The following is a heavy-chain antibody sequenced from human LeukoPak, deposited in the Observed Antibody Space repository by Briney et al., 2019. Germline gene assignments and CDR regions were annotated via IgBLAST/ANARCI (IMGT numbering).Heavy chain of an antibody. Sequence: SETLSLTCAVYDGSFSGYYWSWIRQPPGKGLEWIGEINHSGSTNYNPSLKSRVTISVDTSKNQFSLKLSSVTAADTAVYYCASGIIDDSSGYYKDYWGQGTLVTVSS. CDR3: ASGIIDDSSGYYKDY. V-gene: IGHV4-34*01. D-gene: IGHD3-22*01. J-gene: IGHJ4*02. CDR2: INHSGST. CDR1: DGSFSGYY.